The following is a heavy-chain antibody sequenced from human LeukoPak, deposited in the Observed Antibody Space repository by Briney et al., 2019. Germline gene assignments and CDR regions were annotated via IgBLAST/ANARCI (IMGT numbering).Heavy chain of an antibody. CDR3: ATSDYAGNSALSY. V-gene: IGHV3-21*01. D-gene: IGHD4-23*01. CDR1: GFTFSSYS. CDR2: ISSSSSYI. Sequence: GGSLRLSCAASGFTFSSYSMNWVRQAPGKGLEWVSSISSSSSYIYYADSVKGRFTISRDNAKNSLYLQMNSLRAEDTAVYYCATSDYAGNSALSYWGQGTLVTVSS. J-gene: IGHJ4*02.